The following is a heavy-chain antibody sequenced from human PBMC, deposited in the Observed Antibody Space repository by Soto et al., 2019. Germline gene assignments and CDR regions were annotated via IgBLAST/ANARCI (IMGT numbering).Heavy chain of an antibody. D-gene: IGHD3-9*01. CDR2: ISGSGGST. V-gene: IGHV3-23*01. Sequence: HPGGSLRLSCAASGFTFSSYAMSWVRQAPGKGLEWVSAISGSGGSTYYADSVKGRFTISRDNSKNTLYLQMNSLRAEDTAVYYCAKIPSVYGYFDWLLEEQYYFDYWGQGTLVTVSS. CDR1: GFTFSSYA. CDR3: AKIPSVYGYFDWLLEEQYYFDY. J-gene: IGHJ4*02.